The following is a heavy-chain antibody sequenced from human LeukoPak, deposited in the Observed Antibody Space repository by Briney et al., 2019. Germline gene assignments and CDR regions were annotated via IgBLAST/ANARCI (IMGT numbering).Heavy chain of an antibody. D-gene: IGHD6-6*01. CDR2: IYYSGST. CDR3: ARMGGSSSYYYYMDV. V-gene: IGHV4-59*01. CDR1: GGSISSYY. Sequence: SETLSLTCTVPGGSISSYYWSWIRQPPGKGLEWIGYIYYSGSTNYNPSLKSRVTISVDTSKNQFSLKLSSVTAADTAVYYCARMGGSSSYYYYMDVWGKGTTVTVSS. J-gene: IGHJ6*03.